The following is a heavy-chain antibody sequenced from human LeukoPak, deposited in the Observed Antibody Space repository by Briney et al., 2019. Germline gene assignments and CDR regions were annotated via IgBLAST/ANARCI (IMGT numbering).Heavy chain of an antibody. CDR2: INPRGDAT. Sequence: ASVKVSCTASGYTFINYAISWVRQAPGQGLEWMGAINPRGDATIGAQKFRGRVTTTRDTSTSTVYIELSSLRSEDTAVYYCAREGQQLKRFDYWGQGTLVTVSS. J-gene: IGHJ4*02. CDR3: AREGQQLKRFDY. V-gene: IGHV1-46*01. CDR1: GYTFINYA. D-gene: IGHD1-1*01.